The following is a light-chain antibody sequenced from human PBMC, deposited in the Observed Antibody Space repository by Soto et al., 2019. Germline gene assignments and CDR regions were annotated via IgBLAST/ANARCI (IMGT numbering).Light chain of an antibody. CDR2: DVS. Sequence: QSALTQRASVSGSPGQSITISCTGTSIDVGGYNYVSWYQQHPGKAPKLMIYDVSNRPSGISNRFSGSKSGNTASLTISGLQAEDEADYYCSSYTSSSTVVFGAGTKLTVL. V-gene: IGLV2-14*01. J-gene: IGLJ2*01. CDR3: SSYTSSSTVV. CDR1: SIDVGGYNY.